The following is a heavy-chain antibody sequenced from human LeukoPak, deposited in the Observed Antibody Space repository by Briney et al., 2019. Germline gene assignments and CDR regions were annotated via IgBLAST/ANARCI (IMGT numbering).Heavy chain of an antibody. CDR1: GFTFSSYS. D-gene: IGHD6-13*01. CDR3: ARDPRNTRIAAAGTDY. J-gene: IGHJ4*02. Sequence: GGSPRLSCAASGFTFSSYSMNWVRQAPGKGLDWVSYISSSSTIYYADSVKGRFTISRDNAKNSLYLQMNSLRAEDTAVYYCARDPRNTRIAAAGTDYWGQGTLVTVSS. CDR2: ISSSSTI. V-gene: IGHV3-48*04.